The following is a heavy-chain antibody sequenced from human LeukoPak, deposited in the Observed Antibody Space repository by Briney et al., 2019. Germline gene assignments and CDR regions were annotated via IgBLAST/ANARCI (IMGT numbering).Heavy chain of an antibody. CDR3: ARGGVVVAAATPDWFDP. D-gene: IGHD2-15*01. Sequence: GGSLRLSCAASGFTFSSYAMHWVRQAPGKGLEWVAVISYDGSNKYYADSVKGRFTISRDNSKNTLYLQMNSLRAEDTAVYYCARGGVVVAAATPDWFDPWGQGTLVTVSS. CDR1: GFTFSSYA. CDR2: ISYDGSNK. V-gene: IGHV3-30-3*01. J-gene: IGHJ5*02.